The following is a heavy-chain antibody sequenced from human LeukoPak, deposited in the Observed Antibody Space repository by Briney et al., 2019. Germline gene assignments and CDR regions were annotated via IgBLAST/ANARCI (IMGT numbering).Heavy chain of an antibody. J-gene: IGHJ4*02. CDR3: ASVSYDIFFDY. CDR2: IYHSGST. V-gene: IGHV4-4*02. D-gene: IGHD3-9*01. Sequence: PSETLSLTCAVSGGSISSSNWWSWVRQPPGKGLEWIGEIYHSGSTNYNPSLKGRVTISVDKSKNQFSLKLSSVTAADTAVYYCASVSYDIFFDYWGQGTLVTVPS. CDR1: GGSISSSNW.